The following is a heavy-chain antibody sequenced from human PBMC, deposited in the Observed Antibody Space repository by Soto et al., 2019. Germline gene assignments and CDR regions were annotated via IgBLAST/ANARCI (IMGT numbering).Heavy chain of an antibody. V-gene: IGHV4-59*01. J-gene: IGHJ4*02. CDR1: GGSISGYY. D-gene: IGHD3-22*01. CDR2: IYYSGST. Sequence: LSLTCTVSGGSISGYYWSWIRQPPGKGLEWIGYIYYSGSTIYNPSLRSRVTISVDTSKNQFSLKLSSVTAADTAVYYCARARYDSSGYYYFDYWGQGTLVTAPQ. CDR3: ARARYDSSGYYYFDY.